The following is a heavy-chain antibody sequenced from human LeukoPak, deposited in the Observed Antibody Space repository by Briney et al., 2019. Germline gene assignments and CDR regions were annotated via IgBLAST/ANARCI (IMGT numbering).Heavy chain of an antibody. CDR2: IYYSGST. J-gene: IGHJ4*02. Sequence: SETLSLTCTVSGGSISSGGYYWSWIRQHLGKGLEWIGYIYYSGSTYYNPSLKSRVTISVDTSKNQFSLKLSSVTAADTAVYYCARAMYSSSSRTYFDYWGQGTLVTVSS. CDR1: GGSISSGGYY. V-gene: IGHV4-31*03. CDR3: ARAMYSSSSRTYFDY. D-gene: IGHD6-6*01.